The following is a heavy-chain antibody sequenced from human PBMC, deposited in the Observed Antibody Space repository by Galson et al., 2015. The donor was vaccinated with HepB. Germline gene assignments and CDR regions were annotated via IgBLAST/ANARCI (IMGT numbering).Heavy chain of an antibody. J-gene: IGHJ4*02. CDR3: ARRLYCSSTTCRLLDY. V-gene: IGHV7-4-1*02. CDR2: INTNTGNP. CDR1: GYTFTNYP. D-gene: IGHD2-2*01. Sequence: SVKVSCKASGYTFTNYPMNWVRQVPGQGLEWMGWINTNTGNPTYAQDFTGRFVFSLDTSVSTAYLQISSLKAEDTAVYYCARRLYCSSTTCRLLDYWGQGTLVTVSS.